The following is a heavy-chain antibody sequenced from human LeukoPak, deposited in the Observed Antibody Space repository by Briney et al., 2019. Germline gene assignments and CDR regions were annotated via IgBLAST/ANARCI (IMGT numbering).Heavy chain of an antibody. CDR1: GFTFSSYA. D-gene: IGHD6-13*01. J-gene: IGHJ6*03. CDR2: ISGSGGST. V-gene: IGHV3-23*01. Sequence: GGSLRLSCAASGFTFSSYAMSWVRQAPGKGLEWVSDISGSGGSTYYADSVKGRFTISRDNSKNTLYLQMNSLRAEDTAVYYCAKDSYSSSWMYCYYKDVWGKGTTVTVSS. CDR3: AKDSYSSSWMYCYYKDV.